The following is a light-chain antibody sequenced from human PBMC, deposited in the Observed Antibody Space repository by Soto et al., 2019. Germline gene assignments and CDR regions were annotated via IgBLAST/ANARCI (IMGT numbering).Light chain of an antibody. V-gene: IGLV6-57*04. CDR2: EDN. J-gene: IGLJ2*01. CDR1: SGSIASNY. CDR3: QSYDSSNPEDVV. Sequence: NFMLTQPHSVSESPGKTVTISCTRSSGSIASNYVQWYQQRPGSAPTTVIYEDNQRPSGVPDRFSGSIDSSSNSASLTISGLKTEDEAYYYCQSYDSSNPEDVVFGGGTKLTVL.